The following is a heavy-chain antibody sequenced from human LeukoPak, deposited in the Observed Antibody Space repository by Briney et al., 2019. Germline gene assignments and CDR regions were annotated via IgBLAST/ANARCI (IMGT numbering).Heavy chain of an antibody. V-gene: IGHV4-38-2*02. J-gene: IGHJ6*03. D-gene: IGHD4-17*01. CDR2: IYHSGST. Sequence: PSETLSLTCTVSGYSISSGYYWGWIRQPPGKGLEWIGSIYHSGSTYYNPSLKSRVTISVDTSKNQFSLKLSSVTAADTAVYYCARVTTVTTPYYYYYMDVWGKGTTVTVSS. CDR3: ARVTTVTTPYYYYYMDV. CDR1: GYSISSGYY.